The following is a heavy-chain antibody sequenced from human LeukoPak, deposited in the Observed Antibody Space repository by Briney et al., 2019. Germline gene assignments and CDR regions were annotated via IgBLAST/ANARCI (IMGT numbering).Heavy chain of an antibody. CDR2: IGSTSSNI. V-gene: IGHV3-21*04. CDR1: GFTFSTYT. J-gene: IGHJ4*02. D-gene: IGHD6-19*01. CDR3: ARDSISGSGWYRFDY. Sequence: PGGSLRLSCTGSGFTFSTYTMNWVRQAPGKGLEWVASIGSTSSNINYADSVEGRFTISRDNAKNSLYLQMNSLRAEDTAVYYCARDSISGSGWYRFDYWGQGTLVTVSS.